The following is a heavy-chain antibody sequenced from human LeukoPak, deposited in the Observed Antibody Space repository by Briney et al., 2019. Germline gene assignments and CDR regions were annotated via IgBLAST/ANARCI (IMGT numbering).Heavy chain of an antibody. V-gene: IGHV3-11*01. Sequence: PGGSLRLSCAASGLTFSDNYMSWIRQAPGKGLEWVSYISSSGNTIYYADSVKGRFNISRDNAKNSLYLQMNSLRAEDTAVYYCARALGYCSSTSCNYFDYWGQGTLVTVSS. J-gene: IGHJ4*02. D-gene: IGHD2-2*01. CDR3: ARALGYCSSTSCNYFDY. CDR2: ISSSGNTI. CDR1: GLTFSDNY.